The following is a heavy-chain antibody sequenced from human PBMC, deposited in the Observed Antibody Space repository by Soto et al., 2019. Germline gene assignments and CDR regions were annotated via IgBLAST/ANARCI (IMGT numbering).Heavy chain of an antibody. CDR2: TSSSSSYI. V-gene: IGHV3-21*01. CDR3: ARDGVTAMVEVGPRVGYYYYGMDV. Sequence: GGSLRLSCAASGFTFSSYSMNWVRQAPGKGLEWVSSTSSSSSYIYYADSVKGRFTISRDNAKNSLYLQMNSLRAEDTAVYYCARDGVTAMVEVGPRVGYYYYGMDVWGQGTTVTVSS. J-gene: IGHJ6*02. CDR1: GFTFSSYS. D-gene: IGHD5-18*01.